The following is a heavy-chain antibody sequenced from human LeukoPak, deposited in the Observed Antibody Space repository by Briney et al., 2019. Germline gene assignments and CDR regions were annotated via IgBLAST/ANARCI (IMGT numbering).Heavy chain of an antibody. V-gene: IGHV1-2*02. J-gene: IGHJ5*02. CDR2: INPNSGGT. CDR1: GYTFTGYY. CDR3: ARDLRITMVRGVRIDWFDP. Sequence: ASVKVSCKASGYTFTGYYMHWVRQAPGQGLEWMGWINPNSGGTHYAQKFQGRVTMTRDTSISTAYMELSRLRSDDTAVYYCARDLRITMVRGVRIDWFDPWGQGTLVTVSS. D-gene: IGHD3-10*01.